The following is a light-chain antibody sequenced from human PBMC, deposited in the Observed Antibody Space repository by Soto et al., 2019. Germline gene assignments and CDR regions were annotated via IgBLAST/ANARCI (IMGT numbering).Light chain of an antibody. CDR1: SSDVGGYNY. J-gene: IGLJ3*02. CDR2: EVF. V-gene: IGLV2-8*01. CDR3: SSYAGSDSVL. Sequence: QSALTQPPSVSGSPEQSLTISCTGTSSDVGGYNYVSWYHHHPGKAPKLIIYEVFKRPSGVPDRFSGSKSGNTASLTVSGLQAEDEADYYCSSYAGSDSVLFGGGTKVTVL.